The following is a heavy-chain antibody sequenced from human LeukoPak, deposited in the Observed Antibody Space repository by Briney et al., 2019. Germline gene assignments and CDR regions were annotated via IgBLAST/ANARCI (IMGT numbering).Heavy chain of an antibody. CDR3: AGGYFDWSAYYYYMDV. D-gene: IGHD3-9*01. CDR2: IYYSGST. CDR1: GGSISSYY. J-gene: IGHJ6*03. Sequence: SETLSLTCTVSGGSISSYYWSWIQQPPGKGLEWIGYIYYSGSTNYNPSLKSRVTISVDTSKNQFSLKLSSVTAADTAVYYCAGGYFDWSAYYYYMDVWGKGTTVTVSS. V-gene: IGHV4-59*01.